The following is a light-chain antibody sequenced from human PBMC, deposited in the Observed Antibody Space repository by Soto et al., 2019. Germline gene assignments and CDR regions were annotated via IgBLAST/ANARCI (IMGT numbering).Light chain of an antibody. V-gene: IGLV1-40*01. Sequence: QSVLTQPPSMSGAPGQRVTISCTGSSSNIGAGYDVHWYQQLPGTPPKLLIYLNNDQPSGVPDRFSGSKSGTSASLAITGLRADDEAVYYCQSYDSSLSGVVFGGGTKLTVL. CDR3: QSYDSSLSGVV. CDR1: SSNIGAGYD. J-gene: IGLJ2*01. CDR2: LNN.